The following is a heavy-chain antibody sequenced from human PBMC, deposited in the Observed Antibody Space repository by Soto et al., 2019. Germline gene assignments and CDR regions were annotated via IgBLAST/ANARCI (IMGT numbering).Heavy chain of an antibody. CDR2: INHSGST. V-gene: IGHV4-34*01. D-gene: IGHD3-10*01. Sequence: QVQLHQWGAGLLKPSETLSLTCAVYGRSFSGDYWSWIRQPPGKGLEWIGEINHSGSTNHNPSLKRRVTISIDTSKNQFSLNLTSVTAADTAVYYCAIIWRSGYRAFDYWGQGTLVTVSS. CDR1: GRSFSGDY. J-gene: IGHJ4*02. CDR3: AIIWRSGYRAFDY.